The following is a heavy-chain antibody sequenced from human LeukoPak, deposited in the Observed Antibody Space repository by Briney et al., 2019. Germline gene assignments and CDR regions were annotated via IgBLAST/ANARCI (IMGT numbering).Heavy chain of an antibody. CDR3: AKDLDKYYDSSGYYNPTWFDP. D-gene: IGHD3-22*01. Sequence: PGGSLRLSWAAPGFTFTTYAMSWVRQAPGKGLSWVSAFSGRVVSPYYADSVKGRFTISRDNSKNTLYLQMNSLRAEDTAVYYCAKDLDKYYDSSGYYNPTWFDPWGQGTLVTVSS. V-gene: IGHV3-23*01. CDR2: FSGRVVSP. J-gene: IGHJ5*02. CDR1: GFTFTTYA.